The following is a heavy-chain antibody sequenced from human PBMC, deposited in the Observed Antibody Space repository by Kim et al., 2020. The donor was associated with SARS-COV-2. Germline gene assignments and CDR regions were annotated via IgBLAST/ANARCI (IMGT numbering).Heavy chain of an antibody. CDR1: GFTVSSNY. J-gene: IGHJ4*02. CDR3: ARDNQYSYGYFDY. CDR2: IYSGGST. Sequence: GGSLRLSCAASGFTVSSNYMSWVRQAPGKGLEWVSVIYSGGSTYYADSVKGRFTISRDNSKNTLYLQMNSLRAEDTAVYYCARDNQYSYGYFDYWGQGTLVTVSS. D-gene: IGHD5-18*01. V-gene: IGHV3-53*01.